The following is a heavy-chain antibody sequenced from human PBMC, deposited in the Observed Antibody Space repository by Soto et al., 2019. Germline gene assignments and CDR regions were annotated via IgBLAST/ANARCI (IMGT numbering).Heavy chain of an antibody. V-gene: IGHV1-69*06. J-gene: IGHJ4*01. CDR2: VLPITCST. D-gene: IGHD5-12*01. CDR1: GGLFSVYS. CDR3: ATIRVRGGPLRFED. Sequence: QVQLVQSGAEVKKPGSSVKVSCKTSGGLFSVYSFNWVRQAPGQGLEWMGGVLPITCSTDYAQKFQGRLTMTDDRSTSTLYMKLSSLTSDDTANYYCATIRVRGGPLRFEDGGQGALISVSS.